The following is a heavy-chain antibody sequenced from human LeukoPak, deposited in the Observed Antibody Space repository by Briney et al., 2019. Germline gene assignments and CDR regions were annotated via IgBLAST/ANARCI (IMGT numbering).Heavy chain of an antibody. CDR1: GFDFSSNW. CDR2: IKGDGIST. V-gene: IGHV3-74*01. CDR3: AKDHYWSIDY. Sequence: GGSLRLSCAASGFDFSSNWMHRVRHAPGQGLVWVSRIKGDGISTNYADSVKGRFTISRDIAKNTLYLQMNSLRAEDAGVYYCAKDHYWSIDYWGRGTLVTVSS. D-gene: IGHD3-3*01. J-gene: IGHJ4*02.